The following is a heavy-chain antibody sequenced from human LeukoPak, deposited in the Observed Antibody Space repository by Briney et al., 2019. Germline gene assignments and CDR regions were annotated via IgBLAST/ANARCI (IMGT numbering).Heavy chain of an antibody. CDR1: GFTFSSYS. V-gene: IGHV3-48*01. Sequence: GGSLRLSCAASGFTFSSYSMNWVRQAPGKGLEWVSYISSSSSTIYYADSVKGRFTISRDNAKNSLYLQMNSLRAEDTAVYYCARLSYDSSGYLGTMDAFDIWGQGTMVTVSS. J-gene: IGHJ3*02. CDR2: ISSSSSTI. D-gene: IGHD3-22*01. CDR3: ARLSYDSSGYLGTMDAFDI.